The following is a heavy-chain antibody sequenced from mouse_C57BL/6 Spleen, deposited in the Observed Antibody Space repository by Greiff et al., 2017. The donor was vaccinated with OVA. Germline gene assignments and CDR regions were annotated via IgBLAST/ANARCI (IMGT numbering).Heavy chain of an antibody. CDR1: GFTFSDYG. V-gene: IGHV5-17*01. Sequence: EVKLMESGGGLVKPGGSLKLSCAASGFTFSDYGMHWVRQAPEKGLEWVAYISSGSSTIYYADTVKGRFTISRDNAKNTLFLQMTSLRSEDTAMYYCARDGYYGRAYWGQGTTLTVSS. D-gene: IGHD2-3*01. CDR2: ISSGSSTI. CDR3: ARDGYYGRAY. J-gene: IGHJ2*01.